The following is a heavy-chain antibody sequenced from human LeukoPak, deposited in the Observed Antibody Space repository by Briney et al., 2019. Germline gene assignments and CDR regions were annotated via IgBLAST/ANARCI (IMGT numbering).Heavy chain of an antibody. D-gene: IGHD3-10*01. J-gene: IGHJ6*03. V-gene: IGHV4-30-2*01. CDR2: IYHSGST. CDR3: ARDSMVRGVGYYYYYMDV. Sequence: SETLSLTCAVSGGSISSGGYSWSWIRQPPGKGLEWIGYIYHSGSTYYNPSLKSRVTISVDRSKNQFSLKLSSVTAADTAVYYCARDSMVRGVGYYYYYMDVWGKGTTVTVSS. CDR1: GGSISSGGYS.